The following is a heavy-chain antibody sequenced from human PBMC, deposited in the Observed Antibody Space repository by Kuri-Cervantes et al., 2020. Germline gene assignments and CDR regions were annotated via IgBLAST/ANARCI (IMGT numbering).Heavy chain of an antibody. V-gene: IGHV1-46*01. CDR2: INPSDGST. CDR1: GYTFTSYY. CDR3: AREPWDQALSSNDY. J-gene: IGHJ4*02. Sequence: ASVKVSCKASGYTFTSYYMHWVRQAPGRGLEWMGIINPSDGSTTYAQKFQGRVTMTRDTFTSTVYMELRSLRSDDTAVYYCAREPWDQALSSNDYWGQGTLVTVSS. D-gene: IGHD1-26*01.